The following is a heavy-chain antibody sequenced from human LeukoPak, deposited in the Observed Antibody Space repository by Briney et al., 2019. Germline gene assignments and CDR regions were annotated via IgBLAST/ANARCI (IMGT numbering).Heavy chain of an antibody. CDR2: ISYEGSNK. D-gene: IGHD3-22*01. V-gene: IGHV3-30*18. CDR3: AKDHLYYDSSGYPY. J-gene: IGHJ4*02. CDR1: GFTFSSYG. Sequence: PGRSLRLSCAASGFTFSSYGMHWVRQAPGKGLEWVAVISYEGSNKYYADSVKGRFTISRDNSKNTLYLQMNSLRAEDTAVYYCAKDHLYYDSSGYPYWGQGTLVTVSS.